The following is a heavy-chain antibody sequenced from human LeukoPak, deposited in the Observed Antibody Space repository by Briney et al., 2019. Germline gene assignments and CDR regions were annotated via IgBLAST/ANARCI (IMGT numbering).Heavy chain of an antibody. D-gene: IGHD3-22*01. CDR1: GYSFTTYW. V-gene: IGHV5-51*01. Sequence: GESLKISCKASGYSFTTYWIGWVRQMPGKGLEWMGIIYPGDSDTRNSPSFQGQVTISADKSISTAHLRWSSLKASDTAMYYCARHYDSTKSFDYWGQGTLVTVSS. CDR3: ARHYDSTKSFDY. J-gene: IGHJ4*02. CDR2: IYPGDSDT.